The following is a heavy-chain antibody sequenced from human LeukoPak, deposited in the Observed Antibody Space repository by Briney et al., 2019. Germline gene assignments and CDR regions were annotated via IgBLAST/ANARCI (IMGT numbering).Heavy chain of an antibody. CDR3: ARDPVAARLQPR. D-gene: IGHD6-6*01. V-gene: IGHV4-39*07. J-gene: IGHJ4*02. CDR1: GGSISSSSYY. CDR2: IYYSGST. Sequence: SETLSLTCTASGGSISSSSYYWGWIRQPPGKGLEWIGSIYYSGSTYYNPSLKSRVTISVDTSKNQFSLKLSSVTAADTAVYYCARDPVAARLQPRWGQGTLVTVSS.